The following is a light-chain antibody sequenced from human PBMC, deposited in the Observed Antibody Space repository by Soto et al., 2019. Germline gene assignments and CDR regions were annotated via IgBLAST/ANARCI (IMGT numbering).Light chain of an antibody. CDR2: GES. J-gene: IGKJ3*01. Sequence: EIVLTQSPGTLSLSPGERATLSCRASQSVSSTYLAWYQQKPGQAPRILIYGESSRATGIPDRVSGSGSGTDLNLTISRLEPEDFAVYYCQQYGSSPFTCGPGTKVDIK. V-gene: IGKV3-20*01. CDR3: QQYGSSPFT. CDR1: QSVSSTY.